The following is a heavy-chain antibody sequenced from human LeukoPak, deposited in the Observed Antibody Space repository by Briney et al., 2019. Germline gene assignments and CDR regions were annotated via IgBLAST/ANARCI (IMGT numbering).Heavy chain of an antibody. CDR1: GFTFSSYG. CDR2: ITGSGGST. Sequence: PGGTLRLSCAASGFTFSSYGLSWGRQAPGKGLEWVSGITGSGGSTYYADSVKGRFTISRDNSKNTLYLQMNSLRAEDTAIYYCARDERLLSFLKWGQGTLVTVSS. D-gene: IGHD3-3*01. J-gene: IGHJ4*02. CDR3: ARDERLLSFLK. V-gene: IGHV3-23*01.